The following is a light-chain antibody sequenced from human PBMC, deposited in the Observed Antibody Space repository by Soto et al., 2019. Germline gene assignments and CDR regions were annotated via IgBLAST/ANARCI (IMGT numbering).Light chain of an antibody. J-gene: IGKJ2*01. Sequence: DIQMTQSPSTLSASVGDRVTITCRASQSISSWLAWYQQKPGKAPKLLIYDASSLESGVPSRFSGSGSGTEFTLTISSLQPADFATYYCQQYNSYQYTFGQGTKLAIK. V-gene: IGKV1-5*01. CDR3: QQYNSYQYT. CDR2: DAS. CDR1: QSISSW.